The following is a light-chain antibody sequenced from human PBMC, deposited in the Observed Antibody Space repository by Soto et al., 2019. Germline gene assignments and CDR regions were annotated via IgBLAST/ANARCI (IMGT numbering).Light chain of an antibody. CDR2: GAS. V-gene: IGKV3-15*01. Sequence: EIVMTQSPATLSVSPGERATLSCRASQSVSSNLAWYQQKPGQAPRLLIYGASTRATDIPARFSGSGSGTEFTLTISSLQSEDFVVYYCQQYNNWPTWTFGQGTKVEIK. CDR3: QQYNNWPTWT. J-gene: IGKJ1*01. CDR1: QSVSSN.